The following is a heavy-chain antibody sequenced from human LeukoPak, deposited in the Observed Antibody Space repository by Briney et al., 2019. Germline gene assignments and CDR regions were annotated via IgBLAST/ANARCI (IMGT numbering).Heavy chain of an antibody. V-gene: IGHV3-48*04. J-gene: IGHJ4*02. CDR2: ISSSGSTI. CDR3: ARDLGGYGDYGTNFDY. Sequence: PGGTLRLSCVASGFTFSNYGMNWVRQAPGKGLEWVSYISSSGSTIYYADSVKGRFTISRHNAKRSLYLQMNSLRAEDTAVYYCARDLGGYGDYGTNFDYWGQGTLVTVSS. CDR1: GFTFSNYG. D-gene: IGHD4-17*01.